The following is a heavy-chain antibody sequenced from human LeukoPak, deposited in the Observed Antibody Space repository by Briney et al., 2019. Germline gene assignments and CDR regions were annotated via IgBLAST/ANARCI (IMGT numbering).Heavy chain of an antibody. D-gene: IGHD3-10*01. CDR2: IYYSGST. J-gene: IGHJ6*03. Sequence: SETLSLTCTVSGGSISSDGYYWGWIRQYPGKGLEWIGYIYYSGSTYYNPSLKSRVTISVDTSKNQFSLKLSSVTAADTAVYYCARDGGYGSGSYFSYYYYMDVWGKGTTVTVSS. V-gene: IGHV4-31*03. CDR1: GGSISSDGYY. CDR3: ARDGGYGSGSYFSYYYYMDV.